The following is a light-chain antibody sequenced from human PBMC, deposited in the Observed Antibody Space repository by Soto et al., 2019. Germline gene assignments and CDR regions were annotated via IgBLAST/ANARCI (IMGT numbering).Light chain of an antibody. CDR3: QQHNQWPIT. CDR1: KSAGNF. CDR2: YIS. V-gene: IGKV3D-15*01. J-gene: IGKJ5*01. Sequence: EILMTQSPATLSVSPGETGSLSCSPSKSAGNFLAWYQQKPGQAPRLLIYYISTRATGIPARFSGSGSGTEFTLTINSLQSEDSAVYYCQQHNQWPITFGQGTRLEIK.